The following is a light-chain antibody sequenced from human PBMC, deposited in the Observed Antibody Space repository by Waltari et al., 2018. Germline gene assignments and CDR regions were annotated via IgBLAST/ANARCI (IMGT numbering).Light chain of an antibody. CDR3: QQYNSYSRIT. V-gene: IGKV1-5*03. CDR1: QGISTG. Sequence: DIQMTQSPSTLSASAGERVTITCRASQGISTGLSWYQQKPGKAPKLLSFKASSLQSGAPSRFSGSGSGTEFTRTITSLQPDDFATYYCQQYNSYSRITFGGGTKVEIK. CDR2: KAS. J-gene: IGKJ4*01.